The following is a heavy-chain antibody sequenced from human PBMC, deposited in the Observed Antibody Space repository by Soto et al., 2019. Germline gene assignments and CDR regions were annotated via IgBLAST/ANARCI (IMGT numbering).Heavy chain of an antibody. V-gene: IGHV3-30*18. CDR3: AKDKFDGLQQRYNWFDP. Sequence: PGGSLRLSCAASGFTFSSYGMHWVRQAPGKGLEWVAVISYDGSNKYYADSVKGRFTISRDNSKNTLYLQMNSLRAEDTAVYYCAKDKFDGLQQRYNWFDPWGQGTLVTVSS. CDR1: GFTFSSYG. D-gene: IGHD6-25*01. CDR2: ISYDGSNK. J-gene: IGHJ5*02.